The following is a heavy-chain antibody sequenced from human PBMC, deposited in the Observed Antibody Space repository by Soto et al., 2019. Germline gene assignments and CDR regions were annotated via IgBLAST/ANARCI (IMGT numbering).Heavy chain of an antibody. V-gene: IGHV4-30-4*01. D-gene: IGHD6-6*01. CDR1: GGSISSGDYY. CDR2: IFYSEST. J-gene: IGHJ4*02. CDR3: ARKYRDGYDY. Sequence: QVQLQESGPGLVKPSQTLSLTCTVSGGSISSGDYYWNWIRQPPGKGLEWIGSIFYSESTYYNPSLKSRISISIDTSKKQFALKLSSVTAADTAVYYCARKYRDGYDYWGQGTLVTVSS.